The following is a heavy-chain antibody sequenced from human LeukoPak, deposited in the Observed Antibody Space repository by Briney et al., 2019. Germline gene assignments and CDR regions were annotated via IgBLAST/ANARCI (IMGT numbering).Heavy chain of an antibody. Sequence: ASVKVSCKASGGTFSSYAISWVRQAPGQGLEWMGGIIPIFGTANYAQKFQGRVTITTDESTSTAYMELSSLRSEDTAVYYCAGGDQPPFDPWGQGTLVTVSS. CDR3: AGGDQPPFDP. J-gene: IGHJ5*02. CDR2: IIPIFGTA. CDR1: GGTFSSYA. D-gene: IGHD2-2*01. V-gene: IGHV1-69*05.